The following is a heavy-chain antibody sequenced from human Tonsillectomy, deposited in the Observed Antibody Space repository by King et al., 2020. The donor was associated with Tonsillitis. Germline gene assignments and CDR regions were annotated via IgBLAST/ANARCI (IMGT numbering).Heavy chain of an antibody. D-gene: IGHD6-19*01. V-gene: IGHV4-34*01. CDR1: GGSFSGYY. CDR3: ARSSSQPY. CDR2: INHSGTT. Sequence: QLQQWGAGLLKPSETLSLTCAVYGGSFSGYYWSWIRQPPGRGLEWIGEINHSGTTNYNPFLKSRVSISVDTSKNQFSLNLTSVTAADTAVYYCARSSSQPYWGQGTLVTVSS. J-gene: IGHJ4*02.